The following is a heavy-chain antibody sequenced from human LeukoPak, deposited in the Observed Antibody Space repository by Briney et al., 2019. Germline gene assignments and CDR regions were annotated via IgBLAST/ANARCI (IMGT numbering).Heavy chain of an antibody. CDR1: GGSISGYY. D-gene: IGHD6-6*01. CDR3: ARSYSSSSSFDY. Sequence: KTSETLSLTCTVSGGSISGYYWSWIRQPPGKGQEWIGHIYSSGSTNYNPSLKSRVTISVDTSKNQFSLKLNSVTAADTAVYYCARSYSSSSSFDYWGQGTLVTVSS. CDR2: IYSSGST. J-gene: IGHJ4*02. V-gene: IGHV4-4*09.